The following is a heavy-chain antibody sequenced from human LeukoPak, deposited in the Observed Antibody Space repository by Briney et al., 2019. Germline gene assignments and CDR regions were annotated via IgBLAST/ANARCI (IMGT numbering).Heavy chain of an antibody. CDR3: ASNTLYYDSSGYLTLGFDP. Sequence: SETLSLTCTVSGGSISSYYWSWIRRPPGKGLEWIGYIYYSGSTNYNPSLKSRVTISVDTSKNQFSLKLSSVTAADSAVYYCASNTLYYDSSGYLTLGFDPWGQGTLVTVSS. CDR2: IYYSGST. J-gene: IGHJ5*02. D-gene: IGHD3-22*01. V-gene: IGHV4-59*01. CDR1: GGSISSYY.